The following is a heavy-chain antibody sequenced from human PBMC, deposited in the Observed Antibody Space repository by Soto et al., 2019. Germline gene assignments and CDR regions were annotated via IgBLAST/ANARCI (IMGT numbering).Heavy chain of an antibody. J-gene: IGHJ5*02. CDR1: GGTCSSYA. V-gene: IGHV1-69*13. Sequence: SVKVSCKASGGTCSSYAISWVRPAPVQGLVWMVCIIPIFATANYAQKFQGRVTITADESTSTAYMELSSLRSEDTAVHYCARDRYQWSAVYNGFDPCGQETLVTVSS. CDR3: ARDRYQWSAVYNGFDP. D-gene: IGHD3-16*02. CDR2: IIPIFATA.